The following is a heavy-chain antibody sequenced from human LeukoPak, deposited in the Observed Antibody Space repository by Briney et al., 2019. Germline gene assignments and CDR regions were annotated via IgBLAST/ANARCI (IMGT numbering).Heavy chain of an antibody. D-gene: IGHD6-13*01. CDR2: IYYTGST. J-gene: IGHJ4*02. CDR1: GGSISSYY. V-gene: IGHV4-59*01. Sequence: PSETLSLTCTVSGGSISSYYWSWIRQPPGKGLEWIGYIYYTGSTTYNPSLKSRVTISVHTSTNQFSLKLSSVTAADTAVYFCARDHHGSSYWGQGTLVTVSS. CDR3: ARDHHGSSY.